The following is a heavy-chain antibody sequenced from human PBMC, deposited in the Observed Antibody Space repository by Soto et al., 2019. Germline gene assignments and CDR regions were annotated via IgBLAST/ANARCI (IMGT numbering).Heavy chain of an antibody. CDR3: VRGDSDYYNGTGYLVRH. CDR2: IKHDGSGP. Sequence: EVQLVESGGGVVQPGGSLTLSCAASGFTFSSYWMHWVRQAPGKGLVWVSRIKHDGSGPNYVDSVKGRLTISRDNARNTLYLQMNSLRAEDTAVYYCVRGDSDYYNGTGYLVRHWGQGTLVTVSS. J-gene: IGHJ4*02. D-gene: IGHD3-10*01. V-gene: IGHV3-74*01. CDR1: GFTFSSYW.